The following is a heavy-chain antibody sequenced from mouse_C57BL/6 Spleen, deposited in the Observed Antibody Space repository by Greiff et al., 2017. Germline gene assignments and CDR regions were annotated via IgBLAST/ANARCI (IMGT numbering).Heavy chain of an antibody. D-gene: IGHD1-1*01. J-gene: IGHJ2*01. CDR3: GIMIYYGSSYEDY. V-gene: IGHV1-64*01. CDR2: IHPNSGST. CDR1: GYTFTSYW. Sequence: QVQLKQPGAELVKPGASVKLSCKASGYTFTSYWMHWVKQRPGQGLEWIGMIHPNSGSTNYNEKFKSKATLTVDKSSSTAYMQLSSLTSEDSAVYYCGIMIYYGSSYEDYWGQGTTRTVSS.